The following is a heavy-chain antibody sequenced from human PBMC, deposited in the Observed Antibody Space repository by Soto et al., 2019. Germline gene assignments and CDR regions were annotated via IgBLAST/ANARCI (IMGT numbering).Heavy chain of an antibody. V-gene: IGHV1-3*01. D-gene: IGHD6-13*01. Sequence: ASVNVSFKASGYTFTRYGLHWVRPAPGQRLEWMGWINAANGDTKYSPKFQGRVTITRDTSASTAYMELSSLRSEDTAVYYCVRRHVSATGIDWFDPWGQGTLVTVSS. CDR3: VRRHVSATGIDWFDP. CDR2: INAANGDT. J-gene: IGHJ5*02. CDR1: GYTFTRYG.